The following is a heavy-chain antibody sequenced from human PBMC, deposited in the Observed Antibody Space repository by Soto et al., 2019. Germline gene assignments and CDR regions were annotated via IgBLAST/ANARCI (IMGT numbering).Heavy chain of an antibody. J-gene: IGHJ6*02. CDR3: VQSRCGGDCLQSYSSHSDYGLDV. V-gene: IGHV2-5*02. Sequence: QITLKESGPTLVKPTQTLTLTCTFSGFSLSTTGVGVGWIRQPPGKALEWLALIYWDDDKRFNPSLRSRLTITKDTSKIQVVLTMTNMDPVDTATYYCVQSRCGGDCLQSYSSHSDYGLDVWGQGTTVTVSS. D-gene: IGHD2-21*02. CDR2: IYWDDDK. CDR1: GFSLSTTGVG.